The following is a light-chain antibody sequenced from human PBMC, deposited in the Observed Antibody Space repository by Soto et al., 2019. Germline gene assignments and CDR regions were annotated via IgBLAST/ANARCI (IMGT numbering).Light chain of an antibody. Sequence: EIVLTQSPGTLSLSPGERATLSCRASQSISSTYLAWYQQKPGQAPRLLIYGASSRATGIPDRFSGSGSGTDFTLTISRLEPEDFAVYYCQQYGSSPRTFGRGTKLEI. CDR3: QQYGSSPRT. CDR1: QSISSTY. CDR2: GAS. V-gene: IGKV3-20*01. J-gene: IGKJ2*01.